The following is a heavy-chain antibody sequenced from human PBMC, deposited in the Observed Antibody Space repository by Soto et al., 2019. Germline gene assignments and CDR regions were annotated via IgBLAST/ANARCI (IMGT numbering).Heavy chain of an antibody. CDR1: GLSLSSSGAA. V-gene: IGHV2-5*02. CDR2: IYWDDDK. J-gene: IGHJ6*02. CDR3: AHSMAHNNHAMDV. D-gene: IGHD3-10*01. Sequence: QITLKESGPTLVKPTQTLTLTCTCAGLSLSSSGAAVGWIRQPPGKALEWLALIYWDDDKRYSPSLKSRLTXTXDSXKNAVVLTMTNMDPVDAGTYYCAHSMAHNNHAMDVWGQGTTVTVSS.